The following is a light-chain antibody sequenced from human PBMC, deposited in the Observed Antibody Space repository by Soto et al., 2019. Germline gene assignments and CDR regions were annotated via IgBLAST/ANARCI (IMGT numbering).Light chain of an antibody. CDR2: GAS. CDR1: QSVDSRY. J-gene: IGKJ2*01. CDR3: QQYSSTPYT. Sequence: EIVLTQSPGTLSLSPGERATLSCRASQSVDSRYLAWYQQKPGQAPRLLIYGASSRATGIPDRFSSSGSGTQITLAISRLEPEDFAVYYCQQYSSTPYTFGQGTKLE. V-gene: IGKV3-20*01.